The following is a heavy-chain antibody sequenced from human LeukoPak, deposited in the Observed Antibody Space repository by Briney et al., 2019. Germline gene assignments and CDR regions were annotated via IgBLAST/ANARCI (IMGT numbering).Heavy chain of an antibody. CDR3: AKDYAWSLDY. Sequence: GGSLRLSCAGSGFTFSSYNMHWVRQAPGKGLEWVAVISSDGGYKYYADSVKGRFTISRDNSKNTLYLQMNSLRAGDTAMYYCAKDYAWSLDYWGQGTLVTVSS. CDR2: ISSDGGYK. CDR1: GFTFSSYN. J-gene: IGHJ4*02. D-gene: IGHD3-9*01. V-gene: IGHV3-30*18.